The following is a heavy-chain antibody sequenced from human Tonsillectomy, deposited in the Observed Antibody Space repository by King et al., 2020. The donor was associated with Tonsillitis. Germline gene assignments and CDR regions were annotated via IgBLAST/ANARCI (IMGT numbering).Heavy chain of an antibody. CDR2: VSPSGSTT. CDR3: AKVPPRSRIPYYSGD. D-gene: IGHD3-16*01. V-gene: IGHV3-23*04. Sequence: EVQLVESGGGLVQPGGSLRLSCTASGFIFSNYAMSWVRQAPGKELEWVSAVSPSGSTTYYADSVKGRFTISRDNSKNTLYLQMNSLRAADTAVYYCAKVPPRSRIPYYSGDWGQGTLVTVSS. CDR1: GFIFSNYA. J-gene: IGHJ4*02.